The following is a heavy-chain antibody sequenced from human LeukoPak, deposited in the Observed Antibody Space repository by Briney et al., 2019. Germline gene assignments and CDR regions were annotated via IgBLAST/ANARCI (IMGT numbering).Heavy chain of an antibody. Sequence: SVKVSCKASGGTCTSYAISWVRQAPGQGLEWMGGIIPIFGTANYAQKFQGRVTITADESTSTAYMELSSLRSEDTAVYYCASAPPYQPLLYWGQGTLVTVSS. CDR3: ASAPPYQPLLY. V-gene: IGHV1-69*13. CDR1: GGTCTSYA. D-gene: IGHD2-2*01. J-gene: IGHJ4*02. CDR2: IIPIFGTA.